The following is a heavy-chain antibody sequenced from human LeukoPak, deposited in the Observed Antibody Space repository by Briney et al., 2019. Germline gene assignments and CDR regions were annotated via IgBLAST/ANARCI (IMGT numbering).Heavy chain of an antibody. V-gene: IGHV3-30*02. D-gene: IGHD5-24*01. J-gene: IGHJ4*02. CDR1: GFTFSSYG. CDR2: IGYDGSNK. Sequence: PGGSLRLSCVASGFTFSSYGIHWVRQAPGKGLEWVAFIGYDGSNKYYRDSVKGRFTISRDNSKNMLYLQMNSLRAEDTAVYYCAKDGYNYYIDYWGQGTLVTVSS. CDR3: AKDGYNYYIDY.